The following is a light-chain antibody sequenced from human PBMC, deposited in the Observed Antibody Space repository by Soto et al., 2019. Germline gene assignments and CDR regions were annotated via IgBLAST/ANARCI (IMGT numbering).Light chain of an antibody. CDR2: ESS. Sequence: EIVLTQSPATLSLYTGERATLSCRASQSVDNYLDWYQQKPGQAPRLLIYESSNRATGIPARFSGSGSGTDFTLTISRLEPDDSAVYYCHHYDSSPPYTFGQGTRLEI. CDR3: HHYDSSPPYT. J-gene: IGKJ5*01. V-gene: IGKV3-11*01. CDR1: QSVDNY.